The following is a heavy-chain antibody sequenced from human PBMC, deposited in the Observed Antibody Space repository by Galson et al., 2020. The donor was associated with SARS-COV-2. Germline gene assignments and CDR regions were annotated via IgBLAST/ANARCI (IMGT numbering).Heavy chain of an antibody. CDR1: GFTFSDYD. V-gene: IGHV3-11*06. CDR2: TTASGSYT. J-gene: IGHJ4*02. Sequence: GESLKISCAASGFTFSDYDMNWIRQAPGKGLEWVSYTTASGSYTNYADSVKGRFIISRDNAKSSLYLQLNRLRVEDTAVYFCARRVGTLTYYYEGSGSYPVFDSWGQGTLVTVSS. CDR3: ARRVGTLTYYYEGSGSYPVFDS. D-gene: IGHD3-22*01.